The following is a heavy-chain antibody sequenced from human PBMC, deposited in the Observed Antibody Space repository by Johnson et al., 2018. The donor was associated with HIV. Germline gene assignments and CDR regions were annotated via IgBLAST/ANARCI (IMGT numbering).Heavy chain of an antibody. CDR3: AREQYGGNSNAGDGFDI. CDR2: IGTAGDT. CDR1: GFTFSSYD. Sequence: VQLVESGGGLVQPGGSLRLSCAASGFTFSSYDMHWVRQATGKGLEWVSAIGTAGDTYYPGSVKGRFTISRDNAKNSLYLQMNSRRAEDTAVYYCAREQYGGNSNAGDGFDIWGQGTMVTVSS. D-gene: IGHD4-23*01. V-gene: IGHV3-13*01. J-gene: IGHJ3*02.